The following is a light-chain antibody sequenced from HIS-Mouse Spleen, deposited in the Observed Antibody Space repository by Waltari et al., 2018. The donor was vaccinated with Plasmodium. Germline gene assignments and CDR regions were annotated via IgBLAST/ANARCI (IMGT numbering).Light chain of an antibody. Sequence: EIVLTQSPGTLDLSPGERATLSCRASQSVSSSYLAWDQQKPGQAPRLLIYGASSRATGIPDRFSGSGSGTDFTLTISRLEPEDFAVYYCQQYGSSPYTFGQGTKLEIK. J-gene: IGKJ2*01. V-gene: IGKV3-20*01. CDR3: QQYGSSPYT. CDR1: QSVSSSY. CDR2: GAS.